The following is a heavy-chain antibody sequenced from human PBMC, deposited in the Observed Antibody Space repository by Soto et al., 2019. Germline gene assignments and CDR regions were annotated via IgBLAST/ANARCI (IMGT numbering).Heavy chain of an antibody. Sequence: QVQLQESGPGRVKPSETLSLNCTVSGGSIGTYYSSWIRQPPGKRLEWIAYIQYGGSTNYNPSLKSRVTLSLDTSKNQFSLKLNSVTAADTAVYYCARGPCRSATCYRGWFDPWGQGVLVTVSP. D-gene: IGHD2-2*01. CDR1: GGSIGTYY. CDR2: IQYGGST. J-gene: IGHJ5*02. CDR3: ARGPCRSATCYRGWFDP. V-gene: IGHV4-59*01.